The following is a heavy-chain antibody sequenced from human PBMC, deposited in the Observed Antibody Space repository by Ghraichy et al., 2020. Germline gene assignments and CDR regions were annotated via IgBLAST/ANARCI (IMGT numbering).Heavy chain of an antibody. CDR1: GGSISSSSYY. V-gene: IGHV4-39*01. D-gene: IGHD3-9*01. J-gene: IGHJ4*02. Sequence: SETLSLTCTVSGGSISSSSYYWGWIRQPPGKGLEWIGSIYYSGSTYYNPSLKSRVTISVDTSKNQFSLKLSSVTAADTAVYYCARRVYDILTGYYNVNPFAYWGQGTLVTVSS. CDR3: ARRVYDILTGYYNVNPFAY. CDR2: IYYSGST.